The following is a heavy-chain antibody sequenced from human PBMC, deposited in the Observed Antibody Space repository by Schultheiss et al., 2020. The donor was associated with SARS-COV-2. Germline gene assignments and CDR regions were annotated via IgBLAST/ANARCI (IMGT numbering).Heavy chain of an antibody. J-gene: IGHJ5*02. V-gene: IGHV4-61*08. CDR2: IYYSGST. Sequence: SQTLSLTCTVSGGSISSGGYYWSWIRQHPGKGLEWIGYIYYSGSTNYNPSLKSRVTISVDTSKNQFSLKLSSVTAADTAVYYCAAAYYDFWSGYLGFDPWGQGTLVTVSS. D-gene: IGHD3-3*01. CDR1: GGSISSGGYY. CDR3: AAAYYDFWSGYLGFDP.